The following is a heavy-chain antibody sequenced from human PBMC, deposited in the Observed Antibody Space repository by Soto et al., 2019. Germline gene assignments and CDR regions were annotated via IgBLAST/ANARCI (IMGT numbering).Heavy chain of an antibody. CDR2: ISGSGGST. CDR1: GFTFRSYA. V-gene: IGHV3-23*01. J-gene: IGHJ4*02. CDR3: ATGHVSDMLIKGPLDY. D-gene: IGHD3-16*01. Sequence: EVQLLESGGGLVQPGGSLRLSCAASGFTFRSYAMSWVRQAPGKGLEWVSAISGSGGSTYYADSVKGRFTISRDNSKNTLYLQMNSLRAEDTAVYYCATGHVSDMLIKGPLDYWGQGTLVTVSS.